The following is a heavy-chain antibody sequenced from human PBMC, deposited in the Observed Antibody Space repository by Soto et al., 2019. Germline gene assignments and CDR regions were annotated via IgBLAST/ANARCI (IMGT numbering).Heavy chain of an antibody. CDR1: GFSITNAW. CDR3: SRDDSDWFFN. V-gene: IGHV3-15*01. Sequence: GGSLRLSCAASGFSITNAWMTWVRQPPGKGLEWVGRIKSKTDGGTTDYVAPVKGRFTISRDDSKNTLYLQMNSLKTEDTAVYYCSRDDSDWFFNWGRGTLVTVS. CDR2: IKSKTDGGTT. D-gene: IGHD3-9*01. J-gene: IGHJ4*02.